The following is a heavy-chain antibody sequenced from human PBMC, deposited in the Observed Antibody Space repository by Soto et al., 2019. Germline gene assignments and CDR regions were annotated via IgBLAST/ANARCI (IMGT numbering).Heavy chain of an antibody. CDR2: LSDSVGTT. Sequence: GGSLRLSCAVSGFSFGIYTVNWVRQAPGMGLEWVSGLSDSVGTTHYAYSVKGRFTISRDKSKNTLYLQMNNLRAEDTAVYYYAREGSSSWFYYGMDVWGQGTTVTVSS. CDR3: AREGSSSWFYYGMDV. J-gene: IGHJ6*02. V-gene: IGHV3-23*01. D-gene: IGHD6-13*01. CDR1: GFSFGIYT.